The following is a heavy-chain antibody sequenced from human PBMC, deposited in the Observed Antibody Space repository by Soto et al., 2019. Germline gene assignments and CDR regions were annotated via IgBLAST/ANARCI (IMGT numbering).Heavy chain of an antibody. CDR2: IWYDGTNK. J-gene: IGHJ3*02. D-gene: IGHD1-26*01. V-gene: IGHV3-33*01. CDR3: ARLRGNYREKDAFDI. Sequence: GGSLRLSCAASGFTFSSYGMHWVRQAPGKGLEWVAGIWYDGTNKYYADSVKGGFTISRDNSKNTLYLQMSSLRAEDTALYYCARLRGNYREKDAFDICGQGAMVTVS. CDR1: GFTFSSYG.